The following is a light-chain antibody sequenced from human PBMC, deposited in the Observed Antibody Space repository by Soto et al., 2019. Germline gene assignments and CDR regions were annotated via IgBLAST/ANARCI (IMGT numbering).Light chain of an antibody. J-gene: IGKJ3*01. CDR1: QDISKY. CDR3: QQYDSLPPLFT. Sequence: DIQMTQSPSSLSASVGDRVTITCQASQDISKYLNWYQQKPGKAPKLLIYDASNLETGVPSRFSGSESGTAFTFTISSLQPEDVATYYCQQYDSLPPLFTFGPGTKVDIK. CDR2: DAS. V-gene: IGKV1-33*01.